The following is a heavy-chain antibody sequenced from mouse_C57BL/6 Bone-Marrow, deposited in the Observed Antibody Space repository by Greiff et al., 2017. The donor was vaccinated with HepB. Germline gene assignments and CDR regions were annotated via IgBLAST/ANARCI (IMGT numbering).Heavy chain of an antibody. CDR3: ARPAYGSSYDY. CDR1: GYTFTSYG. CDR2: IYPRSGNT. Sequence: QVQLQQSGAELARPGASVKLSCKASGYTFTSYGISWVKQRTGQGLEWIGEIYPRSGNTYYNKKFTGKATLTVDQPSSTAYMQLSSLTSEDAVVYYCARPAYGSSYDYWCQGTTLTVSA. V-gene: IGHV1-81*01. D-gene: IGHD1-1*01. J-gene: IGHJ2*01.